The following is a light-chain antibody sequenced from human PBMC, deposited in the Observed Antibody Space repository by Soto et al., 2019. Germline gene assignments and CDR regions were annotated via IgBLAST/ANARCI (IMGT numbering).Light chain of an antibody. J-gene: IGKJ5*01. CDR3: QQNYSPPPTT. V-gene: IGKV1-39*01. Sequence: SQVTQSPSSLSASVRDIVTITFRSSHNAAHFLNWYQQKPGKAPKLLIYFTSSFHSGVPSRFSGSGFGTDFTLTISSLQTEDFATYYCQQNYSPPPTTFGQGTRLEIK. CDR1: HNAAHF. CDR2: FTS.